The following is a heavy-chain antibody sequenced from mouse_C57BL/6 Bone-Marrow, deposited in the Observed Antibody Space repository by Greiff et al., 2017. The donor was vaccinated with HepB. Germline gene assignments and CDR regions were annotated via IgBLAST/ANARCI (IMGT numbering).Heavy chain of an antibody. D-gene: IGHD1-1*01. Sequence: QVQLQQPGAELVKPGASVKLSCKASGYTFTSYWMHWVKQRPGQGLEWIGMIHPNSGSTNYNEKFKSKATLTVDKSSSTAYMQLSSLTSEASAVYYCARNYGSSYLSYWYFDVWGTGTTVTVSS. CDR1: GYTFTSYW. J-gene: IGHJ1*03. V-gene: IGHV1-64*01. CDR2: IHPNSGST. CDR3: ARNYGSSYLSYWYFDV.